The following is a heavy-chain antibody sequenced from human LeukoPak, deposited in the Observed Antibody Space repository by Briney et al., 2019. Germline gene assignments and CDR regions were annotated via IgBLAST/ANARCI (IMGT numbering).Heavy chain of an antibody. J-gene: IGHJ4*02. D-gene: IGHD6-13*01. CDR2: IGSSDSTT. CDR1: GFIFNIYE. V-gene: IGHV3-48*03. CDR3: ACSRLTYSSSWLW. Sequence: GGSLRLSCVGSGFIFNIYEMNWVRQAPGKGLEWLSYIGSSDSTTHYADSVKGRFTISRDNAKNSLHLQMNSLRADDTAVYYCACSRLTYSSSWLWWGQGALVTVSS.